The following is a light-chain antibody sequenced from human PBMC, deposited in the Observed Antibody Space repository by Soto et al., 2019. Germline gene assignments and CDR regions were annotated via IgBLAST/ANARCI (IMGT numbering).Light chain of an antibody. CDR1: SSDVGGYNY. V-gene: IGLV2-14*01. CDR2: DVS. CDR3: SSYTSSSPPLDVV. Sequence: QSALTQPASVSGSPGQSITISCTGTSSDVGGYNYVSWYQQHPGKAPKLMIYDVSNRPSGVSNRFSGSKSGNTASLTISGLQSEDEADYYCSSYTSSSPPLDVVFGGGTKLTVL. J-gene: IGLJ2*01.